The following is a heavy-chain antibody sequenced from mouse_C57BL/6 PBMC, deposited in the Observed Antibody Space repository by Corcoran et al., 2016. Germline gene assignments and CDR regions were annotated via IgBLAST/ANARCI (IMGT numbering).Heavy chain of an antibody. D-gene: IGHD2-3*01. Sequence: DVQLQESGPGLVKPSQSLSLTCSVTGYSITSGYYWNWIRKFPGNKLEWMGYISYDGSNNYNPSLKNRISITRDTSKNQFFLKLNSVTTEDTATYYCARDWDGYCFAYWGQGTLVTVSA. CDR2: ISYDGSN. CDR1: GYSITSGYY. V-gene: IGHV3-6*01. J-gene: IGHJ3*01. CDR3: ARDWDGYCFAY.